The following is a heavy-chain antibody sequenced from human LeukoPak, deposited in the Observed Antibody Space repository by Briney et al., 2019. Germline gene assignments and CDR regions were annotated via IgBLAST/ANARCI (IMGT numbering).Heavy chain of an antibody. J-gene: IGHJ3*02. CDR1: GGTFSSYA. Sequence: GASVKVSCKASGGTFSSYAISWVRQAPGQGLEWMGRIIPIFGTANYAQKFQGRVTITTDESTSTAYMELSSLRSEDTDVYYCARVPELDAFDIWGQGTMVTVPS. CDR3: ARVPELDAFDI. D-gene: IGHD1-14*01. CDR2: IIPIFGTA. V-gene: IGHV1-69*05.